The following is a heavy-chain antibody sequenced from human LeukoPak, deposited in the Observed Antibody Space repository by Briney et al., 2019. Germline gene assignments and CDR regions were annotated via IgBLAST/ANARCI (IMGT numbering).Heavy chain of an antibody. J-gene: IGHJ5*02. Sequence: PSETPSLTCAVYGGSFSGYYWSWIRQPPGKGLEWIGEINHSGSTNYNPSLKSRVTISVDTSKNQFSLKLSSVTAADTAVYYCAIGGFYDLWFDPWGQGTLVTVSS. CDR1: GGSFSGYY. CDR3: AIGGFYDLWFDP. V-gene: IGHV4-34*01. D-gene: IGHD3-3*01. CDR2: INHSGST.